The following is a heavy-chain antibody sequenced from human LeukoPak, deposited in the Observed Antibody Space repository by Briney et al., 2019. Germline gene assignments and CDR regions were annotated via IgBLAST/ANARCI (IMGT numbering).Heavy chain of an antibody. CDR3: TRGDYYNSSGYFLLFDD. Sequence: GRSLRLSCTVSGFTFGDYGMSWVRQAPGKGLEWVGFIRSKGYGGTTEYAASVKGRFTISRDDSKSIAYLQVNSLKTEDTAVYYCTRGDYYNSSGYFLLFDDWGQGTLVTVSS. J-gene: IGHJ4*02. V-gene: IGHV3-49*04. CDR2: IRSKGYGGTT. D-gene: IGHD3-22*01. CDR1: GFTFGDYG.